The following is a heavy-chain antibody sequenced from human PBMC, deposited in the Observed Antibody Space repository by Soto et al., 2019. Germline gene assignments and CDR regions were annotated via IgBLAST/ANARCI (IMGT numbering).Heavy chain of an antibody. CDR3: ARCSTSCYYFDY. V-gene: IGHV1-69*13. J-gene: IGHJ4*02. D-gene: IGHD2-2*01. CDR2: IIPIFGTA. CDR1: GGTFSSYA. Sequence: SVKVSCKASGGTFSSYAISWVRQAPGQRLEWMGGIIPIFGTAIYAQKFQGRVTITADESTSTAYMELSSLRSEDTAVYYCARCSTSCYYFDYLGQGTLVTVSS.